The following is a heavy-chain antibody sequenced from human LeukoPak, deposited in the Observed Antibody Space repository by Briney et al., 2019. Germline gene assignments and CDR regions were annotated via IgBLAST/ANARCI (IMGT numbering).Heavy chain of an antibody. CDR2: IYYSGST. CDR3: ARGHRDYDYYMDV. V-gene: IGHV4-59*01. CDR1: DDSITMYY. J-gene: IGHJ6*03. D-gene: IGHD3-10*01. Sequence: SETLSLTCSVSDDSITMYYWTWIRQPPGKGLEWIGYIYYSGSTNYNPSLKSRVTISVDTSKNQFSLKLSSVTAADTAVYYCARGHRDYDYYMDVWGKGTTVTVSS.